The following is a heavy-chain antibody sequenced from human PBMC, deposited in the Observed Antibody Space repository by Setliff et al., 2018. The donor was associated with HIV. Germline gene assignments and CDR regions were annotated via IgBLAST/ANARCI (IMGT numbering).Heavy chain of an antibody. CDR2: INSRSTYR. Sequence: PGGSLRLSCAASGFTFRTYGMHWVRQAPGKGLEWVSSINSRSTYRYYAASAKGRFTISRDNPKNSLYLQMNSLRAEDTAVYYCARDPDYYDDSGYADAFDVWGQGTMVTVSS. J-gene: IGHJ3*01. D-gene: IGHD3-22*01. CDR3: ARDPDYYDDSGYADAFDV. CDR1: GFTFRTYG. V-gene: IGHV3-21*01.